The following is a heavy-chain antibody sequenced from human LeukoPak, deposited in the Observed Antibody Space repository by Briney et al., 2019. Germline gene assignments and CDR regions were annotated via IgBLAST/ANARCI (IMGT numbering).Heavy chain of an antibody. Sequence: ASVKVSCKASGYTFTSYDINWVRQAAGQGLEWMGWMIPNSGNTGYAQMFQGRVTMTRNTSISTAYLELSRLRSEDTAVYYCARSGLFRGSGRGGFDFWGQGTLVTVSS. D-gene: IGHD3-10*01. CDR1: GYTFTSYD. J-gene: IGHJ4*02. CDR2: MIPNSGNT. CDR3: ARSGLFRGSGRGGFDF. V-gene: IGHV1-8*01.